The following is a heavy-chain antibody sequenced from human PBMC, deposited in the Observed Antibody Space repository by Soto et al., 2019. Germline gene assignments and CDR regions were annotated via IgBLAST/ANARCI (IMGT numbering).Heavy chain of an antibody. CDR3: VRSSGWTGDY. CDR1: GFTFSSHW. Sequence: EVQLVESGGGLVQPGGSLRLSCVASGFTFSSHWMNWVRQVPGKGLEWVANIKEDGTEINYVDSVKGRFAISRDNAKNSLYLQMNSLRVYDTAVYHCVRSSGWTGDYWGQGILVTVSS. D-gene: IGHD3-10*01. J-gene: IGHJ4*02. V-gene: IGHV3-7*04. CDR2: IKEDGTEI.